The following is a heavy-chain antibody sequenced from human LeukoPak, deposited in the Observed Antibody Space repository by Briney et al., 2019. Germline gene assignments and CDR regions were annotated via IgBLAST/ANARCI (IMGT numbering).Heavy chain of an antibody. V-gene: IGHV4-39*07. CDR2: IYYSGST. CDR3: ARALPKAGWLRLTGSYYFDY. J-gene: IGHJ4*02. CDR1: GGSISSSSYC. Sequence: SETLSLTCTVSGGSISSSSYCWGWIRQPPGKGLEWIGSIYYSGSTYYNPSLKSRVTISVDTSKNQFSLKLSSVTAADTAVYYCARALPKAGWLRLTGSYYFDYWGQGILVTVSS. D-gene: IGHD5-12*01.